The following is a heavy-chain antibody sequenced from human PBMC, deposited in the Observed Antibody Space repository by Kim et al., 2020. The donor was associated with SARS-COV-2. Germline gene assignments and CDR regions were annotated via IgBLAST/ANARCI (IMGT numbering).Heavy chain of an antibody. D-gene: IGHD3-16*01. CDR2: IYYSGST. V-gene: IGHV4-39*01. J-gene: IGHJ4*02. CDR1: GGSISSSSYY. CDR3: ARRMGDYVGSRLYYFDY. Sequence: SETLSLTCTVSGGSISSSSYYWGWIRQPPGKGLEGIGSIYYSGSTYYNSSLKSRVTISVDTSKNQFSLKLSSVTAADTAVYYCARRMGDYVGSRLYYFDYWGQGTMVTVSS.